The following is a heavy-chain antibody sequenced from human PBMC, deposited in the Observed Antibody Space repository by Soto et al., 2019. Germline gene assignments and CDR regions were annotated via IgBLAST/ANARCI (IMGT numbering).Heavy chain of an antibody. J-gene: IGHJ4*02. CDR1: GFTFRNNA. Sequence: GGSLRLSCVASGFTFRNNAMNWVRQAPGKGLEWISDITSDGSKTHYADSVKGRFTISRDNSKNTVILEMNNLRAEDTAVYYCARDSSAWPNYFDSWGQGIQVTVSS. CDR2: ITSDGSKT. V-gene: IGHV3-23*01. CDR3: ARDSSAWPNYFDS. D-gene: IGHD6-19*01.